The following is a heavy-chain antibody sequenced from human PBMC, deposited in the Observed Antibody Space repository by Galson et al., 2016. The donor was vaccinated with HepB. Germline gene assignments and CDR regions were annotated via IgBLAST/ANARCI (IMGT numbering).Heavy chain of an antibody. J-gene: IGHJ4*02. CDR2: IYSGGST. D-gene: IGHD6-13*01. CDR1: GFSVTSNY. V-gene: IGHV3-66*01. CDR3: ARVPGYS. Sequence: SLRLSCAASGFSVTSNYMSWVCQAPGKGLEWVSFIYSGGSTYYADSVKGRFTISRDKSKNTLYLQMNSLRADDTAVYYCARVPGYSWGQGTLVTVSS.